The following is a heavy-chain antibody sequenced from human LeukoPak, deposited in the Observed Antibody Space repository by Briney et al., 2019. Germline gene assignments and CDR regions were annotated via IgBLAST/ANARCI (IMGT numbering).Heavy chain of an antibody. CDR2: IYYSGST. Sequence: PSETLSLTCTVSGGSISSSSYYWGWIRQPPGKGLEWIGSIYYSGSTYYNPSHKSRVTISVDTSKNQFSLKLSSVTAADTAVYYCARDSSGYYYSPGSLDYWGQGTLVTVSS. D-gene: IGHD3-22*01. V-gene: IGHV4-39*01. CDR1: GGSISSSSYY. CDR3: ARDSSGYYYSPGSLDY. J-gene: IGHJ4*02.